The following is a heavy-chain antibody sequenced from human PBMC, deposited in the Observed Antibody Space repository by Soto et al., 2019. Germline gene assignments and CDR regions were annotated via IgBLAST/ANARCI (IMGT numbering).Heavy chain of an antibody. CDR1: GSAFKTLT. CDR2: IDCGNGDT. CDR3: AGGSQVKGFNYYAIEV. D-gene: IGHD3-16*01. J-gene: IGHJ6*01. V-gene: IGHV1-3*01. Sequence: ASVKDSWKTFGSAFKTLTIYWLRQVPGQRFEWLGWIDCGNGDTHYSEKFEDRVTFTMDVSASTGYLEVRSLGSEDSATYYCAGGSQVKGFNYYAIEVWGPGTTVNVSS.